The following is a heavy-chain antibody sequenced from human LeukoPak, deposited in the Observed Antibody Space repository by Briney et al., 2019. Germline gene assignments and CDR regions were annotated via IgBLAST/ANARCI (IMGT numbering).Heavy chain of an antibody. CDR3: AIGTSSSRVGDY. J-gene: IGHJ4*02. CDR2: ISSSSSYI. Sequence: GGSLRLSCAASGFTFSSYSMNWVRPAPGKGPEWVSSISSSSSYIYYADSVKGRFTISRDNAKNSLYLQMNSLRAEDTAVYYCAIGTSSSRVGDYWGQGTLVTVSS. CDR1: GFTFSSYS. V-gene: IGHV3-21*01. D-gene: IGHD6-6*01.